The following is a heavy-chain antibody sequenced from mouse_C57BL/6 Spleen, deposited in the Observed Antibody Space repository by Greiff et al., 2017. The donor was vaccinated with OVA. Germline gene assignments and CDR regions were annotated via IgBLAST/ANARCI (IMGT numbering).Heavy chain of an antibody. CDR2: INPGSGGT. CDR3: ARSGLGDAMDY. J-gene: IGHJ4*01. D-gene: IGHD3-3*01. CDR1: GYAFTNYL. V-gene: IGHV1-54*01. Sequence: QVQLQQSGAELVRPGTSVKVSCKASGYAFTNYLIEWVKQRPGQGLEWIGVINPGSGGTNYNEKFKGKATLTADKSSSTAYMPLSSLTSEDSAVYFCARSGLGDAMDYWGQGTSVTVSS.